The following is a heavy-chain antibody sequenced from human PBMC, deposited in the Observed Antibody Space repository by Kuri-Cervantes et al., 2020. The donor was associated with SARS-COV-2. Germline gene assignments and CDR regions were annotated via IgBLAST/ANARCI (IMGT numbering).Heavy chain of an antibody. D-gene: IGHD4-17*01. CDR3: ATLDDYVDYGGVYFDY. Sequence: SESLSLTCAVDSGSFSGYYRGWIRQHPGQGLEWIGRIYHGGSTYYNPSLKSRVTISVDTSKNQFSLKLSSVTAADTAVYYCATLDDYVDYGGVYFDYWGQGTLVTVSS. CDR2: IYHGGST. CDR1: SGSFSGYY. V-gene: IGHV4-38-2*01. J-gene: IGHJ4*02.